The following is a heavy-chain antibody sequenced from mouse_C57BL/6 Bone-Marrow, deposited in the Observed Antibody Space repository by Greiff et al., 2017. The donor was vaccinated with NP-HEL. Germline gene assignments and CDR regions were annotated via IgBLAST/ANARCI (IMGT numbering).Heavy chain of an antibody. J-gene: IGHJ3*01. CDR2: IHPNSGST. CDR3: ARLRLRRAY. V-gene: IGHV1-64*01. Sequence: QVQLQQPGAELVKPGASVKLSCKASGYTFTSYWMHWVKQRPGQGLEWIGMIHPNSGSTNYNEKLKSKATLTVDKSSSTAYMQLSSLTSEDSAVYYCARLRLRRAYWGQGTLVTVSA. CDR1: GYTFTSYW. D-gene: IGHD2-4*01.